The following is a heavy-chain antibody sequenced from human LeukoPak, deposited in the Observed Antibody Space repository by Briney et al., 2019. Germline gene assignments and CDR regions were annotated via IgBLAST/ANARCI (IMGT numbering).Heavy chain of an antibody. J-gene: IGHJ5*02. CDR2: ISGSGGST. CDR3: AKAKTLGYSSGWYGFWFDP. V-gene: IGHV3-23*01. CDR1: GFTFSSYA. Sequence: TGGSLRLSCAASGFTFSSYAMSWVRQAPGKGLEWVSAISGSGGSTYYADSVKGRFTISRDNSKNTLYLQMNSLRAEDTAVYHCAKAKTLGYSSGWYGFWFDPWGQGTLVTVSS. D-gene: IGHD6-19*01.